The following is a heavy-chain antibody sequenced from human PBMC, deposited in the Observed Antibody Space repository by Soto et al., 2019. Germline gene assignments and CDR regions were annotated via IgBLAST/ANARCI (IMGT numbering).Heavy chain of an antibody. CDR1: EGTFSSYG. CDR3: ARDQHSSDYYYGMDV. Sequence: RDSCGASEGTFSSYGMHCVIKAPGKGLEWVAVIWYDGSNKYYADSVKGRFTISRDNSKNTLYLQMNSLRAEDTAVYYFARDQHSSDYYYGMDVWGHGTTVPVSS. D-gene: IGHD3-10*01. CDR2: IWYDGSNK. J-gene: IGHJ6*02. V-gene: IGHV3-33*08.